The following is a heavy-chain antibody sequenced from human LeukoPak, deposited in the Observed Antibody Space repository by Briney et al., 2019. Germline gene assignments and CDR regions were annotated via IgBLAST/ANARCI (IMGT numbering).Heavy chain of an antibody. CDR2: IKGTGLTT. V-gene: IGHV3-11*04. J-gene: IGHJ6*03. CDR1: GFIFSDYY. CDR3: ARAGELRYMDV. Sequence: GGSLRLSCAASGFIFSDYYMAWIRQAPGKGVEWISPIKGTGLTTYYADSVKGRVTISRDNDKNSLFLQMSSLRADDTAIYYCARAGELRYMDVWGKGTAVTVSS. D-gene: IGHD3-16*01.